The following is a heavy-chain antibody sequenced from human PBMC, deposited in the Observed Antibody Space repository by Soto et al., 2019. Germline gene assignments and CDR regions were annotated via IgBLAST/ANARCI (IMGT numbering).Heavy chain of an antibody. CDR3: TKDPYSPMKVVLFDY. J-gene: IGHJ4*02. D-gene: IGHD3-22*01. Sequence: GGSLRLSCAASGFTFSNAWINWVRQAPGKGLEWVGRIKSKTDGGTTDFAAPVKGGFAISRDDSKDMVYLQMNSLKTEDTGIIFCTKDPYSPMKVVLFDYGGQGPLVPV. V-gene: IGHV3-15*07. CDR1: GFTFSNAW. CDR2: IKSKTDGGTT.